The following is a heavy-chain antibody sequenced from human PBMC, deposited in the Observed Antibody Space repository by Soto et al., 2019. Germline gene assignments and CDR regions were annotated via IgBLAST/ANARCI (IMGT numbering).Heavy chain of an antibody. D-gene: IGHD6-13*01. CDR3: AKNAAAAAPDY. CDR1: GFTFSSYA. J-gene: IGHJ4*02. V-gene: IGHV3-23*01. CDR2: ISASGGGT. Sequence: GGSLRLSCTASGFTFSSYAVSWVRQAPGKGLEWVSLISASGGGTYYADSVKGRFTISRDNSKNTLYLQMNSLRAEDTAVYYCAKNAAAAAPDYWGQGTQVTVSS.